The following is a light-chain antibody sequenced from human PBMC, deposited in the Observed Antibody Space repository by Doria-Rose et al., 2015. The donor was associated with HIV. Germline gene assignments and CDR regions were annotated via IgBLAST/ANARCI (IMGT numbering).Light chain of an antibody. CDR2: WAS. V-gene: IGKV4-1*01. CDR1: QSLLYTSTNY. Sequence: DIQVTQSPESLGMSLGERATLNCKSNQSLLYTSTNYLAWYQQKPGQPPKLLIYWASTRQSGVPARFSGGGSGTDFTLTISSLEAEDVAVYYCQQYYDTPSFGPGTTVDIK. J-gene: IGKJ3*01. CDR3: QQYYDTPS.